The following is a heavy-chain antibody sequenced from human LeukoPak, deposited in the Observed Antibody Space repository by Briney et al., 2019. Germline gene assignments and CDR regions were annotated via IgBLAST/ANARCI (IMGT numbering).Heavy chain of an antibody. V-gene: IGHV4-34*01. CDR2: INHSGST. D-gene: IGHD2-21*02. Sequence: SETLSLTCAVYGGSFSGYYWSWIRQPPGKGLEWIGEINHSGSTNYNPSLKSRVTISVDTSKNQFSLKLSSVTAADTAVYYCARGLPHIVVVTAISGAFGIWGQGTMVTVSS. CDR3: ARGLPHIVVVTAISGAFGI. CDR1: GGSFSGYY. J-gene: IGHJ3*02.